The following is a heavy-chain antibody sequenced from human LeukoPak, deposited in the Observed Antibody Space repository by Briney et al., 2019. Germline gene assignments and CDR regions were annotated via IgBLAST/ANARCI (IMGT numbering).Heavy chain of an antibody. D-gene: IGHD3-22*01. CDR2: ISWNSGSI. CDR1: GFTFDDYA. V-gene: IGHV3-9*01. J-gene: IGHJ4*02. Sequence: PGRSLRLSCAAPGFTFDDYAMHWVRQAPGKGLEWVSGISWNSGSIGYADFVKGRFTISRDNAKNSLYLQMNSLRAEDTALYYCAKDYYDSSGYLFDYWGQGTLVTVSS. CDR3: AKDYYDSSGYLFDY.